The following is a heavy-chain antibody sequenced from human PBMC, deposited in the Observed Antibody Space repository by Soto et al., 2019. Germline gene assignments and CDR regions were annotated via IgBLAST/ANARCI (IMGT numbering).Heavy chain of an antibody. V-gene: IGHV3-33*01. CDR2: IWYDGSNK. CDR3: ARGDYYGSGTEYFVY. J-gene: IGHJ4*02. D-gene: IGHD3-10*01. CDR1: GFTFSSYG. Sequence: QVQLVESGGGVVQPGRSLRLSCAASGFTFSSYGMHWVRQAPGKGLEWVAVIWYDGSNKYYADSVKGRFTSSRDNSKNTRYRQMNSLRAEDAAVYYCARGDYYGSGTEYFVYLGQGTLVTVSS.